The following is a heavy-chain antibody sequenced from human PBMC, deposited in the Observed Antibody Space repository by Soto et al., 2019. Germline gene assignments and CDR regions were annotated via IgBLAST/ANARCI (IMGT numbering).Heavy chain of an antibody. CDR2: ISYDGSNK. CDR1: GFTFSSYA. D-gene: IGHD4-17*01. Sequence: QVQLVESGGGVVQPGRSLRLSCAASGFTFSSYAMHWVRPAPGQGLEWVAVISYDGSNKYYADSVKGRFTISRDNSKNTLYLQMNSLRAEDTAVYYCARDLDGDSPGYWGQGTLVTVSS. V-gene: IGHV3-30-3*01. J-gene: IGHJ4*02. CDR3: ARDLDGDSPGY.